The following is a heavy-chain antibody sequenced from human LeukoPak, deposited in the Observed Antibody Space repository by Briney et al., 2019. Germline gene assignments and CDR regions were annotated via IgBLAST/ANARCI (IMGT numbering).Heavy chain of an antibody. CDR2: IYYSGST. D-gene: IGHD6-6*01. J-gene: IGHJ4*02. V-gene: IGHV4-59*08. CDR3: ARYSSSSLGAGGFDY. Sequence: PSETLSLTCTVSGVSISRNYWNWIRQPPGKGLEWIGYIYYSGSTNYNPSLNSRVTISVDTSRNQFSLKLSSVTAADKAVYYCARYSSSSLGAGGFDYWGQGILVTVSS. CDR1: GVSISRNY.